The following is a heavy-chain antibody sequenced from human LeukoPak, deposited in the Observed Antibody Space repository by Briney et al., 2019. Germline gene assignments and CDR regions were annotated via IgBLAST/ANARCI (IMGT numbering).Heavy chain of an antibody. CDR2: IYSGGST. Sequence: GGSLRLSCAASGFTVSSNYMSWVRQAPGKGLEWVSVIYSGGSTYYADSVKGRFTISRDNSKNTLYLQMNSLRAEDTAVYYCAKDGLLWFGELLSLAGNWFDPWGQGTLVTVSS. J-gene: IGHJ5*02. D-gene: IGHD3-10*01. CDR3: AKDGLLWFGELLSLAGNWFDP. V-gene: IGHV3-53*01. CDR1: GFTVSSNY.